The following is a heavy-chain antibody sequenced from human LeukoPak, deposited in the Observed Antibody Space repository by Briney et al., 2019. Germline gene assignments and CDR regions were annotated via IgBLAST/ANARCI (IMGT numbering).Heavy chain of an antibody. CDR3: AKDQEYSSSWVYSYYGMDV. V-gene: IGHV3-30*18. Sequence: PGGSLRLSCAASGFTFNNYGMHWVRQAPGKGLEWVAVISYDGSNKYYADSVKGRFTISRDNSKNTLYLQTNSLRAEDTAVYYCAKDQEYSSSWVYSYYGMDVWGQGTTVTVSS. J-gene: IGHJ6*02. D-gene: IGHD6-13*01. CDR1: GFTFNNYG. CDR2: ISYDGSNK.